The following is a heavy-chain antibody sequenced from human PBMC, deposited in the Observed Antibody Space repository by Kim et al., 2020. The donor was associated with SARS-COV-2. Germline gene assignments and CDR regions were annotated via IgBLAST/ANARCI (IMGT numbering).Heavy chain of an antibody. CDR2: IFSTANT. D-gene: IGHD6-19*01. V-gene: IGHV4-59*13. CDR1: GAFIESYY. CDR3: ARVFGYSSSDLLDY. J-gene: IGHJ4*02. Sequence: SETLSLTCTVSGAFIESYYWSWIRQPPGKGLEWIGYIFSTANTNYNPSLKSRVTMSLDRTKNQFSLKLTSVIAADTAIYYCARVFGYSSSDLLDYWGQG.